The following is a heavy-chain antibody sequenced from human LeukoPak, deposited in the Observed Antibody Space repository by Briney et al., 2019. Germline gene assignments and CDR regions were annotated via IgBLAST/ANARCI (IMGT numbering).Heavy chain of an antibody. CDR3: ARDLIPPGAFDI. V-gene: IGHV4-31*03. CDR2: IYYSGST. Sequence: SQTLSLTCTVSGGSISSGGYYWSWIRQHPGKGLEWIGYIYYSGSTYYNPSLKSRVTISVDTSKNQFSLKLSSVTAADTAVYYCARDLIPPGAFDIWGQGTMVTVSS. CDR1: GGSISSGGYY. J-gene: IGHJ3*02.